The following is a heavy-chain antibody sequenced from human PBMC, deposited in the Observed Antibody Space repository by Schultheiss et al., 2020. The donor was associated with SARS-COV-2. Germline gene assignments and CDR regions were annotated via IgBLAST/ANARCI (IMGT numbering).Heavy chain of an antibody. Sequence: GESLKISCAASGFTFSSYWMSWVRQAPGKGLEWVANIKQDGSEKYYVDSVKGRFTISRDNAKNTLYLQMNSLRAEDTAVYYCAKMDFKDDILYYYDSSGYPRLDYWGQGTLVTVSS. CDR3: AKMDFKDDILYYYDSSGYPRLDY. CDR2: IKQDGSEK. CDR1: GFTFSSYW. J-gene: IGHJ4*02. D-gene: IGHD3-22*01. V-gene: IGHV3-7*03.